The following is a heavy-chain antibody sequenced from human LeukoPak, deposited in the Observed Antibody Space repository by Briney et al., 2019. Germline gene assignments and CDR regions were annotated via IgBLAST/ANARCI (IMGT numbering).Heavy chain of an antibody. Sequence: PGESLEISCKASGYGFSTYWIAWVRQMPGKGLEWIGIINPVDSDTRYSPSFQGQVTISADKSISTADLQWSSLKASDTAIYYCARQWLFDYWGQGTLVTVSS. CDR1: GYGFSTYW. D-gene: IGHD6-19*01. CDR2: INPVDSDT. V-gene: IGHV5-51*01. CDR3: ARQWLFDY. J-gene: IGHJ4*02.